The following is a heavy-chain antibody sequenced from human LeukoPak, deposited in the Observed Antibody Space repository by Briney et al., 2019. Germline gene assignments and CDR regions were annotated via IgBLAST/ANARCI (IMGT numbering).Heavy chain of an antibody. D-gene: IGHD6-19*01. CDR3: ARVGRYSSGWYSSHDAFDI. J-gene: IGHJ3*02. Sequence: GESLKISCKGSGYTFTSFWIGWVRQMPGKGLEWMGIIYPGDSDTRYSPSFQGQVTISADKSISTAYLQWSSLKASDTAMYYCARVGRYSSGWYSSHDAFDIWGQGTMVTVSS. CDR1: GYTFTSFW. V-gene: IGHV5-51*01. CDR2: IYPGDSDT.